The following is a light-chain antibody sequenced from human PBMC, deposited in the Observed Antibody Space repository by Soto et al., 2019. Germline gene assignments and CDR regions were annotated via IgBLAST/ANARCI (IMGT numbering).Light chain of an antibody. Sequence: SVLTQPASVSGSPGQSITISCTGTSSDVGNYIFVSWYRQHLGKAPKLMIYDINNRPSGVSNRFSGSKSGNTASLTISGLQAEDEADYYCVSYTTSASYVFGTGTKVTVL. V-gene: IGLV2-14*01. CDR2: DIN. CDR3: VSYTTSASYV. J-gene: IGLJ1*01. CDR1: SSDVGNYIF.